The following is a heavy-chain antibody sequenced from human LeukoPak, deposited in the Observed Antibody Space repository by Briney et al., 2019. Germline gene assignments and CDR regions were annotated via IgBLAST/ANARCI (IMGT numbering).Heavy chain of an antibody. V-gene: IGHV3-48*03. D-gene: IGHD3-10*01. CDR2: ISSSGSTI. CDR3: AREGSRIFYYFDY. J-gene: IGHJ4*02. CDR1: GFTFSSYE. Sequence: GGSLRLSCAASGFTFSSYEMNWVRQAPGKGLEWVSYISSSGSTIYHADSVKGRFTISRDNAKNSLYLQMNSLRAEDTAVYYCAREGSRIFYYFDYWGQGTLVTVSS.